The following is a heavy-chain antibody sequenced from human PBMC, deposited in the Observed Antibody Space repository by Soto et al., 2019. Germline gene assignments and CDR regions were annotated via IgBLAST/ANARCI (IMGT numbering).Heavy chain of an antibody. Sequence: PGGSLRLSCAVSGFTFRSYAMSWVRQAPGKGLEWVSAISIHGGSTYYADSVKGRFNISRDNSKSTLYLQMNSLRVEDTAVYYCATEGIPSGREYFEYWGQGTLVTVSS. V-gene: IGHV3-23*01. CDR1: GFTFRSYA. D-gene: IGHD6-6*01. J-gene: IGHJ4*02. CDR3: ATEGIPSGREYFEY. CDR2: ISIHGGST.